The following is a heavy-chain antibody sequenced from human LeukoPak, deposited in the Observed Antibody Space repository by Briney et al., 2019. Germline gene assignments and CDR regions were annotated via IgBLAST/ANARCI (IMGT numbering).Heavy chain of an antibody. J-gene: IGHJ3*02. Sequence: SETLSLTCAVSGGSISSGDFYWSWIRQPPGKGLEWIGYIYYSGNTFYNPSLKSRVTMSLDTSKNQVSLKLTSVTVADTAVYYCARDVRNYYASSGYYYGSAFDIWGHGTKVTVSS. CDR3: ARDVRNYYASSGYYYGSAFDI. CDR1: GGSISSGDFY. CDR2: IYYSGNT. V-gene: IGHV4-30-4*08. D-gene: IGHD3-22*01.